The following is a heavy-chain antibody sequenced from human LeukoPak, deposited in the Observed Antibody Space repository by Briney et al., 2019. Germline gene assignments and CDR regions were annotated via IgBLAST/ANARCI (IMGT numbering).Heavy chain of an antibody. CDR3: ARGQRQWLVLGYYFDY. V-gene: IGHV4-59*01. Sequence: SETLSLTCSVSGGSISSYYWSWIRQPPGKGLEWIGYIYYSGSTNYNPSLKSRVTISVDTSKNQFSLKLSSVTAADTAVYYCARGQRQWLVLGYYFDYWGQGTLVTVSS. CDR2: IYYSGST. CDR1: GGSISSYY. J-gene: IGHJ4*02. D-gene: IGHD6-19*01.